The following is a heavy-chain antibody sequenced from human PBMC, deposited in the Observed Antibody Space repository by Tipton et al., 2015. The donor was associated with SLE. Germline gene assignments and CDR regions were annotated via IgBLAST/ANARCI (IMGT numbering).Heavy chain of an antibody. CDR3: ARETGAEVYDP. CDR1: GDSVTSSTYF. V-gene: IGHV4-61*01. D-gene: IGHD7-27*01. CDR2: IYYSGST. J-gene: IGHJ5*02. Sequence: TLSLTCTVSGDSVTSSTYFWGWIRQPPGKGLEWIGYIYYSGSTNYNPSLKSRVTISVDTSKNQFSLKLSSVTAADTAVYYCARETGAEVYDPWGQGTLVTVSS.